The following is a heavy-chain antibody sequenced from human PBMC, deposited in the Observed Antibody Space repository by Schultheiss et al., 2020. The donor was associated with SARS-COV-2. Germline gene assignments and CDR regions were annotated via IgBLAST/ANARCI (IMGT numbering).Heavy chain of an antibody. CDR3: ARDYYGSGDY. CDR2: IYCGDST. D-gene: IGHD3-10*01. Sequence: GGSLRLSCAASGFTFSGYTMNWVRLAPGKGLEWVSVIYCGDSTSYADSVKGRFTISRDNSKNTLYLQMNSLTAEDTAVYYCARDYYGSGDYWGQGTLVTVSS. V-gene: IGHV3-66*01. CDR1: GFTFSGYT. J-gene: IGHJ4*02.